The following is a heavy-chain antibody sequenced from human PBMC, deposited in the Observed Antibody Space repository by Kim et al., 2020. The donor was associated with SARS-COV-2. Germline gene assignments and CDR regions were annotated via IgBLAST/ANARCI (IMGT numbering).Heavy chain of an antibody. Sequence: SETLSLTCAVSGGSISSSNWWSWVRQPPGKGLEWIGEIYHSGSTNYNPSLKSRVTISVDKSKNQFSLKLSSVTAADTAVYYCARGLEQWLTRSNWFDPWGQGTLVTVSS. D-gene: IGHD5-12*01. J-gene: IGHJ5*02. CDR3: ARGLEQWLTRSNWFDP. CDR2: IYHSGST. CDR1: GGSISSSNW. V-gene: IGHV4-4*02.